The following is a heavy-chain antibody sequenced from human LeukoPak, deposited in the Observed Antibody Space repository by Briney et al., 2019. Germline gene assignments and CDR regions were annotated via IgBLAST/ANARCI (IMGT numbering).Heavy chain of an antibody. CDR2: IYYSGST. J-gene: IGHJ5*02. CDR1: GGSISTSAYY. CDR3: ARDLITMIRGASTGGWLDP. V-gene: IGHV4-31*03. D-gene: IGHD3-10*01. Sequence: SETLSLTCTVSGGSISTSAYYWSWIRQHPGKGLEWIASIYYSGSTYYNPSLKSRITISVDTSKNQFSLNLSSVTAADTAVYYCARDLITMIRGASTGGWLDPWGQGTLVTVSS.